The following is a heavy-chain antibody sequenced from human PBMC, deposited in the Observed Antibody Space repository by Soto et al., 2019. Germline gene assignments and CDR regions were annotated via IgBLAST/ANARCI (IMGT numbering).Heavy chain of an antibody. D-gene: IGHD6-19*01. J-gene: IGHJ3*01. CDR2: ISFDGSNK. CDR1: GFTFSNYA. Sequence: PGGSLRLSCVASGFTFSNYAMHWVRQTPGKGLEWVAVISFDGSNKYYADSVKGRFTISRDNSKQTVYLQTNSLRPDDSALYYCSTSPGIAVASAFDFWAKGQRSPSPQ. CDR3: STSPGIAVASAFDF. V-gene: IGHV3-30-3*01.